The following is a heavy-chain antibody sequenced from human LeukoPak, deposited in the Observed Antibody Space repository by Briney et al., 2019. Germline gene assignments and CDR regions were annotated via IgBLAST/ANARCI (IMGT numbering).Heavy chain of an antibody. CDR1: GFTFDDYA. V-gene: IGHV3-9*01. CDR3: AKERPYSSSWYFDY. J-gene: IGHJ4*02. D-gene: IGHD6-13*01. Sequence: GGSPRLSCAAPGFTFDDYAMHWVRQAPGKGLEWVSGISWNSGSIGYADSVKGRFTISRDNAKNSLYLQMNSLRAEDTALYYCAKERPYSSSWYFDYWGQGTLVTVSS. CDR2: ISWNSGSI.